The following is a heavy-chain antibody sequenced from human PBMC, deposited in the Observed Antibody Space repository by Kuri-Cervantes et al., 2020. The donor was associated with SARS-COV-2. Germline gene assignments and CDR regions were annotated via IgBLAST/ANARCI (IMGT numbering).Heavy chain of an antibody. J-gene: IGHJ4*02. D-gene: IGHD2-2*01. CDR2: SSAYKGNT. CDR1: GYTFTSYG. Sequence: ASVQVSCKASGYTFTSYGISWVRQAPGQGLEWMGWSSAYKGNTDSTQKLQGRVTITTNTSTNTAYMVLRSLSSDDTAVYYCARDITRWVVPAAVVDYWGQGTLVTVSS. CDR3: ARDITRWVVPAAVVDY. V-gene: IGHV1-18*01.